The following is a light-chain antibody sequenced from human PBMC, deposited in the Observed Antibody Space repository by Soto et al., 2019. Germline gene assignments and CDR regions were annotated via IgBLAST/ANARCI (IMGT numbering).Light chain of an antibody. J-gene: IGKJ1*01. CDR3: QPYYSTPRT. CDR2: WAS. CDR1: QSVLYSSNNKNY. Sequence: DIVMTQSPDSLAVALGERATINCKSSQSVLYSSNNKNYLAWYQQKAGQPPKRLIYWASTRESGVPDRFSGSGSGTDFTLTISSLQAEDVAVYYCQPYYSTPRTFGQGTKVDIK. V-gene: IGKV4-1*01.